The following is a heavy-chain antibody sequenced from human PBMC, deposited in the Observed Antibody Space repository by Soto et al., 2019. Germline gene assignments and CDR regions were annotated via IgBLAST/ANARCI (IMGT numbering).Heavy chain of an antibody. J-gene: IGHJ5*02. D-gene: IGHD5-12*01. CDR1: GFTFRNYS. CDR3: ARDVSGLNRFDP. CDR2: ISSSGSTI. V-gene: IGHV3-11*04. Sequence: GGSLRLSCAASGFTFRNYSMSWIRQAPGKGLEWVSYISSSGSTIYYADSVKGRFTISRDNAKNSLHLQMNSLTDEDTAVYYCARDVSGLNRFDPWGQGTLVTVSS.